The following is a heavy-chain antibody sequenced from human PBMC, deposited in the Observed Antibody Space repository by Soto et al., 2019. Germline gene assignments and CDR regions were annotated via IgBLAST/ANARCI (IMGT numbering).Heavy chain of an antibody. J-gene: IGHJ4*02. Sequence: GASVKVSFKACGYTFTSYAMHWLRQAPGQRLEWMGWINAGNGNTKYSQKFQGRVTITRDTSASTAYMELSSLRSEDTAVYYCAKERGLAKQWVLLGYFDHWGQGALVTVSS. CDR1: GYTFTSYA. CDR3: AKERGLAKQWVLLGYFDH. CDR2: INAGNGNT. D-gene: IGHD1-26*01. V-gene: IGHV1-3*01.